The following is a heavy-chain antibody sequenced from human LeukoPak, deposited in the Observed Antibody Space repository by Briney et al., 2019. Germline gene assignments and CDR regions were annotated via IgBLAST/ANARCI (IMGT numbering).Heavy chain of an antibody. CDR2: ISSSNTYT. CDR3: ARSKQAHYYDTSGYWSSFDY. D-gene: IGHD3-22*01. Sequence: KTGGSLRLSCAASGFTFSDYYMSWIRQAPGKGLEWVSYISSSNTYTNYADSVKGRFIISRDNAKNSLYLQMNSLGAEDTAVYYCARSKQAHYYDTSGYWSSFDYWGQGTLVTVSS. CDR1: GFTFSDYY. V-gene: IGHV3-11*03. J-gene: IGHJ4*02.